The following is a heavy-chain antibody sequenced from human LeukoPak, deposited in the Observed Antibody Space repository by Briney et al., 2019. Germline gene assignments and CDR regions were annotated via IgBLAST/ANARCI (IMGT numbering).Heavy chain of an antibody. J-gene: IGHJ4*02. Sequence: PSETLSLTCTVSGGSISSYYWSWIRQPPGKGLEWIGYIYYSGSTNYNPSLKSRVTISVDTSKNQFSLKLSSETAADTAVYYCARRHGPEAFDYWGQGTLVTVSS. CDR1: GGSISSYY. CDR3: ARRHGPEAFDY. V-gene: IGHV4-59*01. CDR2: IYYSGST.